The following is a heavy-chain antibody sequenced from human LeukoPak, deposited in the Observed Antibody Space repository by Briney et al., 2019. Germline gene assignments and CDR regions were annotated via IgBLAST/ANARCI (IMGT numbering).Heavy chain of an antibody. J-gene: IGHJ5*02. D-gene: IGHD2-15*01. Sequence: SETLSLTCAVYGGSFSGYYWSWIRQPPGKGLEWIGEINQSGSTNYNPSLKSRVTISVDTSKNQFSLKLSSVTAADTAVYYCACRRGYCSGGSCYRGRFDPWGQGTLVTVSS. CDR2: INQSGST. CDR3: ACRRGYCSGGSCYRGRFDP. CDR1: GGSFSGYY. V-gene: IGHV4-34*01.